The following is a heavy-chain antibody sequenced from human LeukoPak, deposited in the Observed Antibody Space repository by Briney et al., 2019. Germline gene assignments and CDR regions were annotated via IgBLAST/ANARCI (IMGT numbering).Heavy chain of an antibody. CDR3: ARQSYGSSYYFDY. D-gene: IGHD6-6*01. J-gene: IGHJ4*02. Sequence: ASVKVSCKASGYTFNDYYIHWVRQAPGQGLEWMGRVNPNTGTTNYAQKFQGRVTLTRDTSISTAYMELSSLTSDDTAVYYCARQSYGSSYYFDYWGQGTLVTVSS. CDR2: VNPNTGTT. V-gene: IGHV1-2*06. CDR1: GYTFNDYY.